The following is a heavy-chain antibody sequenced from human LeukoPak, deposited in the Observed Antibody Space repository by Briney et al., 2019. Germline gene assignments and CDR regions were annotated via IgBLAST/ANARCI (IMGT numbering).Heavy chain of an antibody. Sequence: TGGSLRLSCAASGFTFSGYWMLWVRQAPGKGLESVSRINTDGTVTTYADSVKGRFTVSRDNADNTMFLQMNSVRDEDTAVYYCATKQWLAPPPDSWGQGTPVTVSS. V-gene: IGHV3-74*01. D-gene: IGHD6-19*01. CDR2: INTDGTVT. CDR1: GFTFSGYW. CDR3: ATKQWLAPPPDS. J-gene: IGHJ4*02.